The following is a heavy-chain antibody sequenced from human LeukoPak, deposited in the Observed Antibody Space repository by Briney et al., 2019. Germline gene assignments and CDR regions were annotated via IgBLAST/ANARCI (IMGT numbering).Heavy chain of an antibody. CDR1: GFTFSTYT. D-gene: IGHD4/OR15-4a*01. CDR3: ARDFDYGDYIDF. CDR2: ISSGGLTI. V-gene: IGHV3-48*04. J-gene: IGHJ4*02. Sequence: GGSLRLSCVASGFTFSTYTFIWVRQAPGKDLEWLSYISSGGLTIFYADSVKGRFTISRDNTKNSIYLDMTNLKAEDTAVYYCARDFDYGDYIDFWGQGTLVAVSS.